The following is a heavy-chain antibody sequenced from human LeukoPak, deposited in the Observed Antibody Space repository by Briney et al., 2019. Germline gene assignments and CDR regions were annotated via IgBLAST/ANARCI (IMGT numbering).Heavy chain of an antibody. Sequence: GGSLRLSCAASGITFSSSEINWVRQAPGKGLEWVSFISSSGIIYYGDFVKGRFTISRDNAKNSLYLQMNSLRAEDTAIYYCARGRFFDYWGQGTLVTVSS. J-gene: IGHJ4*02. V-gene: IGHV3-48*03. CDR2: ISSSGII. CDR3: ARGRFFDY. CDR1: GITFSSSE.